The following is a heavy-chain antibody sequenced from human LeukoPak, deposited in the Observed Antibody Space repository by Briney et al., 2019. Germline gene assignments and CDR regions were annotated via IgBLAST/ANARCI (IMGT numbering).Heavy chain of an antibody. Sequence: PGGSLRLSCAASGFTFSTYGMHRVRQAPGKGLEWVAGIWYDGNNKYYEDSVKGRFTISRDNSKKTVFLQMNSLRADDTAMYYCAKDRGEVFDYWGQGTLVTVSS. J-gene: IGHJ4*02. D-gene: IGHD3-10*01. CDR3: AKDRGEVFDY. CDR2: IWYDGNNK. V-gene: IGHV3-33*03. CDR1: GFTFSTYG.